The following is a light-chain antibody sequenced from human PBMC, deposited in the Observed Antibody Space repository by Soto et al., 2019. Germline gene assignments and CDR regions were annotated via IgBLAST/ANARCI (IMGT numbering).Light chain of an antibody. J-gene: IGKJ1*01. CDR1: QSVSSSS. CDR2: DAS. V-gene: IGKV3-20*01. Sequence: SPYTLYVSVARTVTITCRASQSVSSSSLAWYQQKRGQAPRLLIHDASSRATGIPDRFSGSGSGTDFTLTISRLETEDFAVYYCQQYGSSGTFGQGTKVDIK. CDR3: QQYGSSGT.